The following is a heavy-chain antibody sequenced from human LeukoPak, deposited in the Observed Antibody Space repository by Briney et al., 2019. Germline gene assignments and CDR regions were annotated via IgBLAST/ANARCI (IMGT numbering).Heavy chain of an antibody. CDR2: ISAYNGNT. D-gene: IGHD3-9*01. CDR3: ARALPRYFDWLFQRGYYFDY. Sequence: ASVKVSCKASGYTFTSYGISWVRQAPGQGLEWMGWISAYNGNTNYAQKLQGRVTMTTDTSTSTAYMELRSLRSDDTAVYYCARALPRYFDWLFQRGYYFDYWGQGTLVTVSS. CDR1: GYTFTSYG. J-gene: IGHJ4*02. V-gene: IGHV1-18*01.